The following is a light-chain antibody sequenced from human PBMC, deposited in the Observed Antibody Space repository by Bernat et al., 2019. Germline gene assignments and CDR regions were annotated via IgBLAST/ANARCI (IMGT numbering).Light chain of an antibody. CDR3: QSYDSSLSGWV. J-gene: IGLJ3*02. CDR1: SSNIGADYH. Sequence: QSVLTQPHSVSGAPGQRVTISCTGSSSNIGADYHVHWYQLLPGAAPKLLIYDNNSRPSGVPDRFSGSKSGTSASLAITGLQAEDEVDYYCQSYDSSLSGWVFGGGTKLTVL. V-gene: IGLV1-40*01. CDR2: DNN.